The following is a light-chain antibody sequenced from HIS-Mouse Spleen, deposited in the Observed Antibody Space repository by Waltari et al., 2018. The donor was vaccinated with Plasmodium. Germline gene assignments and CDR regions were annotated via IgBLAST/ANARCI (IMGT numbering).Light chain of an antibody. CDR3: QVWDSSSDRWV. V-gene: IGLV3-21*02. Sequence: SYVLTQPPSVSVAPGQTARITCGGNNIGSKSVHWYQQKPGQAPVLVVYEDSDRPSGIPGRFSGSNSGNTATLTISRVEAGDEADYYCQVWDSSSDRWVFGGGTKLTVL. CDR1: NIGSKS. CDR2: EDS. J-gene: IGLJ2*01.